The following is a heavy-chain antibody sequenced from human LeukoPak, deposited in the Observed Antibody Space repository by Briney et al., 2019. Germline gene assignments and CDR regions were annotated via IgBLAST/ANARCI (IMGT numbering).Heavy chain of an antibody. CDR3: ARDKFPPRSTAAYYYYYGMDV. CDR1: GYTFTSYG. D-gene: IGHD2-2*01. J-gene: IGHJ6*02. CDR2: ISAYNGNT. V-gene: IGHV1-18*01. Sequence: ASVTVSCTASGYTFTSYGISWVRQAPGQGLEWMGWISAYNGNTNYAQKLQGRVTMTTDTSTSTAYMELRSLRSDDTAVYYCARDKFPPRSTAAYYYYYGMDVWGQGTTVTVSS.